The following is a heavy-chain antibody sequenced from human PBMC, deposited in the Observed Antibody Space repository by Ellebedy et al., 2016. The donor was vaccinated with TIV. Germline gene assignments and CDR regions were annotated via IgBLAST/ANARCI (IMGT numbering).Heavy chain of an antibody. D-gene: IGHD3-10*01. CDR3: ATHHGDPYNDAFDI. V-gene: IGHV1-69*13. Sequence: ASVKVSCKASGGTFSSYAISWVRQAPGQGLEWMGGIIPIFGTANYAQKFQGRVTITADESTSTAYMELSSLRSEDTAVYYCATHHGDPYNDAFDIWGQGTMVTVSS. CDR2: IIPIFGTA. J-gene: IGHJ3*02. CDR1: GGTFSSYA.